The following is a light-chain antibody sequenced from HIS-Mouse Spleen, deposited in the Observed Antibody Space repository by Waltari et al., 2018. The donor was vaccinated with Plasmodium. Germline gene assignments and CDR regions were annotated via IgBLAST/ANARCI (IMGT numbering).Light chain of an antibody. J-gene: IGLJ2*01. CDR1: SLRRNC. V-gene: IGLV3-19*01. CDR2: GKN. Sequence: SSELTHDPAVSVALGQTVRVTCQGDSLRRNCASWYQQKPGQAPVLVIYGKNNRPSGITDRFSGSSSGNTASLTITGAQAEDEADYYCNSRDSSGNHLVFGGGTKLTVL. CDR3: NSRDSSGNHLV.